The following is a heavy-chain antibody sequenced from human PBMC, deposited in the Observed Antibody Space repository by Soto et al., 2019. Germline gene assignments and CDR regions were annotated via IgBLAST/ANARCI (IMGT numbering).Heavy chain of an antibody. D-gene: IGHD4-17*01. CDR1: GFTFSSYG. CDR3: AKDHYTVTGKYWDFDL. V-gene: IGHV3-30*18. Sequence: QVQLVESGGGVVQPGRSLRLSCAASGFTFSSYGMHWVRQAPGKGLEWVAVISYDGSNKYYADSVKGRFTISRDNSKNTLYLQMNSLRAEDTAVYYCAKDHYTVTGKYWDFDLWGRGTLVTVSS. CDR2: ISYDGSNK. J-gene: IGHJ2*01.